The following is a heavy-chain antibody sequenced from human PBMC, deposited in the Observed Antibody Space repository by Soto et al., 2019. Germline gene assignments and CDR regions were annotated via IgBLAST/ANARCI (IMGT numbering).Heavy chain of an antibody. CDR3: TXGXXXLAYGHYFDY. Sequence: QVQVVXSGGGVVQPXXXLXLSCAASGFTFSNYAMHWVRQAPGKGLEWVASISNDXTTIYYGDSVKGRFTXXXXXSKXXXXXXXXXXXXXXXAVXQCTXGXXXLAYGHYFDYWGQXTLXXVTS. J-gene: IGHJ4*02. D-gene: IGHD3-10*01. CDR2: ISNDXTTI. V-gene: IGHV3-30*03. CDR1: GFTFSNYA.